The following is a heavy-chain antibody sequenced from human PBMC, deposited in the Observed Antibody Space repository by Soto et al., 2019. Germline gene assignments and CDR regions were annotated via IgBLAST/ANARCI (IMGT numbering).Heavy chain of an antibody. J-gene: IGHJ3*02. V-gene: IGHV3-30-3*01. Sequence: HPGGSLRLSCAASGFTFSSYAMHWVRQAPGKGLEWVAFISYDGSNKYYADSVKGRFTISRDNSKNTLYLQMNSLRAEDTAVYYCARASYGDYVSAFDIWGQGTMVTVSS. CDR2: ISYDGSNK. D-gene: IGHD4-17*01. CDR3: ARASYGDYVSAFDI. CDR1: GFTFSSYA.